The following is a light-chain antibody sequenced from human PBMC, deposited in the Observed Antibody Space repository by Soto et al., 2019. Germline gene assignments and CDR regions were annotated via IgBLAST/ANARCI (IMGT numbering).Light chain of an antibody. CDR3: QQYNSYSRT. CDR1: QSISSW. Sequence: DIQMTQSPSTLSASVGDRVTITCRASQSISSWLAWYHQKPGKAPKLLIYKASNLESGVPSRFSGSGSGTDFTLTISSLQPDDFATYYCQQYNSYSRTFGQGTKVEIK. V-gene: IGKV1-5*03. J-gene: IGKJ1*01. CDR2: KAS.